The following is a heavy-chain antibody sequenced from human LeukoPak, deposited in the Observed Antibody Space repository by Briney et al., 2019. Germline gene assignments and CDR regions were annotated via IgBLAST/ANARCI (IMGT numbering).Heavy chain of an antibody. D-gene: IGHD3-10*01. CDR2: ISTYNGNT. V-gene: IGHV1-18*01. CDR3: ARNYYGSARAPNFDY. J-gene: IGHJ4*02. Sequence: GASVKVSCKSSGYTFTNYGISWVRQAPGRGLEWMGWISTYNGNTNYAQKLQGRVTMTTDTSTSTAYMELRSLRSDDTAVYYCARNYYGSARAPNFDYWGQGTLVTVSS. CDR1: GYTFTNYG.